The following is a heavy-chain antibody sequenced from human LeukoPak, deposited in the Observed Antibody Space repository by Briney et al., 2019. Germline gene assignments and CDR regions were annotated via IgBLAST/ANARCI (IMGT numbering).Heavy chain of an antibody. J-gene: IGHJ3*01. CDR3: ARVRLDHNSFYRSLDL. Sequence: PGGSLRLSCIASGFTFSGYWMSWVRQAPGKGLEWVATIKRDGREKKYVDSVKDRFTISRDNAKNSLSLQMSGLRSEETAVYYCARVRLDHNSFYRSLDLWGHGTMVTVSS. CDR1: GFTFSGYW. V-gene: IGHV3-7*01. CDR2: IKRDGREK. D-gene: IGHD2/OR15-2a*01.